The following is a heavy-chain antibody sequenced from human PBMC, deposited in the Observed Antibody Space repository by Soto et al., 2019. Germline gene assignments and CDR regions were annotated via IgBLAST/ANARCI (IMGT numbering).Heavy chain of an antibody. Sequence: SETLSLTCTVSGGSISSSSYYWGWIRQPPGKGLEWIGSIYYSGSTYYNPSLKSRVTISVDTSKNQFSLKLSSVTAADTAVYYCARRKKLGYCTNGVCYTCYFDIWGRGTLVT. CDR3: ARRKKLGYCTNGVCYTCYFDI. CDR1: GGSISSSSYY. V-gene: IGHV4-39*01. D-gene: IGHD2-8*01. CDR2: IYYSGST. J-gene: IGHJ2*01.